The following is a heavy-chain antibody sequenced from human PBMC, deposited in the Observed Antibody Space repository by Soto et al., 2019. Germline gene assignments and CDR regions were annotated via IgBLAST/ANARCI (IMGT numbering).Heavy chain of an antibody. CDR1: GFTFSSYG. CDR3: ARERGVPNYYYYGKGV. V-gene: IGHV3-33*01. J-gene: IGHJ6*02. Sequence: GGSLRLSCAASGFTFSSYGMHWVRQAPGKGLEWVAVIWYDGSNKYYADSVKGRFTISRDNSKNTLYLQMNSLRAEDTAVYYCARERGVPNYYYYGKGVWGQGTTVTVSS. CDR2: IWYDGSNK.